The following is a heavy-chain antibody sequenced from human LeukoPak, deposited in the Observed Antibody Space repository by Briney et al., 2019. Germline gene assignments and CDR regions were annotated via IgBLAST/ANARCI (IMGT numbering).Heavy chain of an antibody. J-gene: IGHJ4*02. CDR2: MNQRGSM. CDR3: ARGRKYTSGYRVTELGSGYSDY. Sequence: PSETLSLTCDVYGASFTGYYWSWIRQSPGKGLEWIGEMNQRGSMNYNPSLKSRVTISVDRSKNQFSLKLSSVTAADTAVYYCARGRKYTSGYRVTELGSGYSDYWGQGTLVTVSS. V-gene: IGHV4-34*01. D-gene: IGHD5-18*01. CDR1: GASFTGYY.